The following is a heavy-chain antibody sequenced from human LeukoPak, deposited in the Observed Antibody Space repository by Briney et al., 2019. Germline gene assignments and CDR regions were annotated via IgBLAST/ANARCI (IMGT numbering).Heavy chain of an antibody. Sequence: SETLSLTCTVSGGSTSSYYWSWIRQPPGKGLEWIGYIYYSGSTNYNPSLKSRVTISVDTSKNQFSLKLSSVTAADTAVYYCARGWQYYDFWSGTEYNWFDPWGQGTLVTVSS. CDR2: IYYSGST. CDR1: GGSTSSYY. V-gene: IGHV4-59*01. D-gene: IGHD3-3*01. CDR3: ARGWQYYDFWSGTEYNWFDP. J-gene: IGHJ5*02.